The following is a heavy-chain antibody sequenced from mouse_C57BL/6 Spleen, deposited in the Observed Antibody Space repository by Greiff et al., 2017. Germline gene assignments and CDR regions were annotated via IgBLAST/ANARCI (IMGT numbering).Heavy chain of an antibody. J-gene: IGHJ2*01. CDR1: GYTFTSYT. CDR3: ERRDDGSSFDY. D-gene: IGHD1-1*01. Sequence: VQLQQSGAELARPGASVKMSCKASGYTFTSYTMHWVKQRPGQGLEWIGYINPSSGYTKYNQKFKDKATLTADKSSSTAYMQRSSLTSEDSAVYYCERRDDGSSFDYWGQGTTLTVSS. CDR2: INPSSGYT. V-gene: IGHV1-4*01.